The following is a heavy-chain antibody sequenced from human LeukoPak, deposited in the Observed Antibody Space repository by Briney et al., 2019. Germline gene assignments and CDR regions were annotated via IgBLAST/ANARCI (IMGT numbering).Heavy chain of an antibody. Sequence: SETLSLTCTVSGGSISSYYWSWIRQSAGKGLEWIGRIYTSGSTNYNPSLKSRVTISVDTSKNQFSLKLKSVTAADTAVYYCARDKQTGAGYTVTTLFDSWGQGTLVTVSS. V-gene: IGHV4-4*07. CDR2: IYTSGST. J-gene: IGHJ4*02. CDR1: GGSISSYY. CDR3: ARDKQTGAGYTVTTLFDS. D-gene: IGHD4-17*01.